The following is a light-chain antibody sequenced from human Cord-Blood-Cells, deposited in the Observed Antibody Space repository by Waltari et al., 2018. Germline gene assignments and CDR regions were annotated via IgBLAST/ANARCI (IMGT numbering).Light chain of an antibody. V-gene: IGKV1-39*01. CDR3: QQSYSTS. CDR1: QSISSY. J-gene: IGKJ3*01. CDR2: AAS. Sequence: DIQMTQSPSSLSASVADRVTITCRASQSISSYLNWYQQKPGKAPKPLIYAASSLQSGIPSRFSGSGSGTDFTLTISSLQPEDFATYYCQQSYSTSFGPGTKVDIK.